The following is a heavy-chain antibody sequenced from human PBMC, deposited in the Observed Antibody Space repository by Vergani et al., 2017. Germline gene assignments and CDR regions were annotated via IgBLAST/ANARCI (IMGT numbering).Heavy chain of an antibody. CDR2: ISGSGGST. J-gene: IGHJ5*02. CDR1: GFTFSSYS. D-gene: IGHD5-12*01. CDR3: AKDSGYDSLGYWFDP. V-gene: IGHV3-23*04. Sequence: EVQLVESGGGLVKPGGSLRLSCAASGFTFSSYSMNWVRQAPGKGLEWVSAISGSGGSTYYADSVKGRFTISRDNSKNTLYLQMNSLRAEDTAVYYCAKDSGYDSLGYWFDPWGQGTLVTVSS.